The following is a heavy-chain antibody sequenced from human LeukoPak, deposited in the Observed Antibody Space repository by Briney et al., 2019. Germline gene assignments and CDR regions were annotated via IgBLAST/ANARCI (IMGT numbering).Heavy chain of an antibody. Sequence: ASVKVSCKASGYTFTGYYMHWVRQAPGQGLEWMGWINPNSGGTNYAQKFQGRVTMTRDTSISTAYMELSRLRSDDTAVYYCASSYGSGSYYIGPFDPWGQGTLVTVSS. CDR1: GYTFTGYY. CDR2: INPNSGGT. CDR3: ASSYGSGSYYIGPFDP. J-gene: IGHJ5*02. D-gene: IGHD3-10*01. V-gene: IGHV1-2*02.